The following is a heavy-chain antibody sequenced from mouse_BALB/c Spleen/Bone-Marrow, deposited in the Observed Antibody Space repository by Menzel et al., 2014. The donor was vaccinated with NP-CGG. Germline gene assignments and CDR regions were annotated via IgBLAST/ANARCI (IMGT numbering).Heavy chain of an antibody. D-gene: IGHD1-1*01. CDR3: ERLSYYGRFAY. CDR2: INPDSSTI. CDR1: GFDFSRYW. Sequence: EVMLVESGGGLVQPGGSLKLSCAASGFDFSRYWMSWVRQAPGKRLEWIGEINPDSSTINYTPSLKDKFIISRDNAKNTLYLQMSKVRSEDTALYYCERLSYYGRFAYWGQGTLVTVSA. V-gene: IGHV4-1*02. J-gene: IGHJ3*01.